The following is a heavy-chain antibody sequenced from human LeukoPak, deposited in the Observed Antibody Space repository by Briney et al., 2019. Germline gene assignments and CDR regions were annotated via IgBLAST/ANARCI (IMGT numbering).Heavy chain of an antibody. CDR1: GFTFSSYS. D-gene: IGHD5-24*01. CDR2: ISSSSSTI. Sequence: PGGSLRLSCAASGFTFSSYSMNWVRQAPGKGLEWVSYISSSSSTIYYADSVKGRFTISRDNAKKSLYLQMNSLGAEDTAVYYCARVGDGYNVGFDYWGQGTLVTVAS. CDR3: ARVGDGYNVGFDY. J-gene: IGHJ4*02. V-gene: IGHV3-48*01.